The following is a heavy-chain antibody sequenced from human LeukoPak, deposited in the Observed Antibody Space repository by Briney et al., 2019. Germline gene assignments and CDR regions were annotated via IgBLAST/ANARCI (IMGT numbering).Heavy chain of an antibody. Sequence: GASVKVSCKTSGYTFDNYDMNWVRQATGQGLEWMGWMNPNSGNTGYAQNFQGRVTMTRDTSISTAYMELSRLRSDDTAVNYCARDANDSDAFDIWGQGTMVTVSS. V-gene: IGHV1-8*01. CDR1: GYTFDNYD. CDR3: ARDANDSDAFDI. D-gene: IGHD2-2*01. J-gene: IGHJ3*02. CDR2: MNPNSGNT.